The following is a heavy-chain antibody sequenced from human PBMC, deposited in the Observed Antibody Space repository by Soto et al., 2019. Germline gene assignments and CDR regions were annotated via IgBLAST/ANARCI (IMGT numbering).Heavy chain of an antibody. CDR2: ISSSSSYT. V-gene: IGHV3-11*06. Sequence: QVQLVESGGGLVKPGGSLRLSCAASGFTFSDYYMSWIRQAPGKGLEWVSYISSSSSYTNYADPVKGRFTISRDNAKNSLYLQMNSLRAEDTAVYYCARVRWEPGAFDIWGQGTMVTVSS. CDR1: GFTFSDYY. J-gene: IGHJ3*02. CDR3: ARVRWEPGAFDI. D-gene: IGHD1-26*01.